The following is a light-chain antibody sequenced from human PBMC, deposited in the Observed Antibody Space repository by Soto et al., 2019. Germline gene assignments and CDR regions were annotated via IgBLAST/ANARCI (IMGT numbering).Light chain of an antibody. CDR3: QQANSLFS. J-gene: IGKJ3*01. V-gene: IGKV1-12*01. CDR2: GPS. CDR1: QDIGTW. Sequence: DIQMTQSPSSVSASVGDRVTITCRASQDIGTWLAWYQQKPGKAPKLLIFGPSRLHSGVPSRFSGSGSGTDFTITISSLQPEDFATYYCQQANSLFSFGPGTKVDIK.